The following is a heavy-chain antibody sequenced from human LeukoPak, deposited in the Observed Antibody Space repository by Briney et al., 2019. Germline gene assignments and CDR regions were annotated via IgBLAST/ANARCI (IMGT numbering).Heavy chain of an antibody. V-gene: IGHV4-34*01. CDR3: ARDRDIVVDRGWFDL. J-gene: IGHJ5*02. CDR1: GGSFSTYY. CDR2: INHSGST. Sequence: SETLSLTCAVYGGSFSTYYWSWIRQPPGKGLEWIGEINHSGSTNYNPSLKSRVTISVDTSKNQFSLKLSSVTAADTAVYYCARDRDIVVDRGWFDLWGQGTLVIVSS. D-gene: IGHD2-15*01.